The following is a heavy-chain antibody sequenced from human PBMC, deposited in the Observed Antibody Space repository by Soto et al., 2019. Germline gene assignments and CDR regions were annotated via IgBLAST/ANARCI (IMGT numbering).Heavy chain of an antibody. D-gene: IGHD6-6*01. Sequence: SETLSLTCTVSGGSISSGAYYWSWIRQHPGEALEWIGYIYYSGNTYYNPSLKSRVMISVDTSKNQFSLRLSSVTAADTAVYYCARVGISSSDAFDIWGHGTMVTVSS. J-gene: IGHJ3*02. CDR2: IYYSGNT. V-gene: IGHV4-31*03. CDR1: GGSISSGAYY. CDR3: ARVGISSSDAFDI.